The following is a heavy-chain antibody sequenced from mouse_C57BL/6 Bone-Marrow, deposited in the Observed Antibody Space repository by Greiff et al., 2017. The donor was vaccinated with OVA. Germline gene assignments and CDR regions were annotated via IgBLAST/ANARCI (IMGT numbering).Heavy chain of an antibody. J-gene: IGHJ2*01. Sequence: EVQLVESGGDLVKPGGSLKLSCAASGFPFSSSGMSWVRQTPDKRLEWVATLSSGGSYTYSPDSVKGRFTISRDNAKNTLYLQMSSLKSEDTAMYYCAIPLYGSSPWFDYWGQGTTLTVSS. CDR1: GFPFSSSG. D-gene: IGHD1-1*01. CDR3: AIPLYGSSPWFDY. V-gene: IGHV5-6*01. CDR2: LSSGGSYT.